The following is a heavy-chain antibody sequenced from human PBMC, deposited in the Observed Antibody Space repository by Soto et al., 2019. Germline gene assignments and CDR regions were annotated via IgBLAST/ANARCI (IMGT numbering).Heavy chain of an antibody. J-gene: IGHJ4*02. Sequence: PGGSLRLSCAASGLTFNRAGMHWVRQAPGKGLEWVALISDDGNIKYYADSVEGRFTISRDNSKDTLYLQMNSLRVEDTAVYYCEKDKGKRYFDYWGQGILVTGSS. V-gene: IGHV3-30*18. CDR3: EKDKGKRYFDY. CDR1: GLTFNRAG. CDR2: ISDDGNIK.